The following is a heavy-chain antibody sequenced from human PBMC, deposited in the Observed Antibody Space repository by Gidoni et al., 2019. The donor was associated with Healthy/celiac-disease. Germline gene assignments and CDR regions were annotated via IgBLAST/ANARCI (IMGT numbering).Heavy chain of an antibody. CDR1: GYTFTGYY. Sequence: QVQLVQSGAEVKKPGASVKVSCQASGYTFTGYYMHWVRQAPGQGLEWMGWINPNSGGTNYAQKFQGRVTMTRDTSISTAYMELSRLRSDDTAVYYCARDHKVLRYFDWLAADYWGQGTLVTVSS. J-gene: IGHJ4*02. CDR2: INPNSGGT. D-gene: IGHD3-9*01. V-gene: IGHV1-2*02. CDR3: ARDHKVLRYFDWLAADY.